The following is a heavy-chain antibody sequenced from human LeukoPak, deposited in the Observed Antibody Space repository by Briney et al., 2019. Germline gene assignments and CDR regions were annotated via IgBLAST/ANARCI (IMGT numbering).Heavy chain of an antibody. Sequence: GGSLRLSCAASGFTFSNYGMHWVRQAPGKGLEWVALIRYDGSNKYYADSVKGRFTISRDKSKNTLYLQMNSLRDEDTAVYYCTYASGWGQGTLVTVSS. J-gene: IGHJ4*02. CDR2: IRYDGSNK. CDR1: GFTFSNYG. V-gene: IGHV3-30*02. CDR3: TYASG.